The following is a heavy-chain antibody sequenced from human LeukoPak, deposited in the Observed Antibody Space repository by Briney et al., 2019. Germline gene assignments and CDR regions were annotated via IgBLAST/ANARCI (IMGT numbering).Heavy chain of an antibody. J-gene: IGHJ3*02. CDR2: MSGSSGYI. Sequence: PGGSLRLSCAASGFTFSRYSMNWVRQAPGKGLEWVSSMSGSSGYIFYADSMKGRFTISRDNAKNSLYLQMNSLRAEDTAVYYCARDPESPVYAFDIWGQGTMVTVSS. CDR1: GFTFSRYS. CDR3: ARDPESPVYAFDI. V-gene: IGHV3-21*01.